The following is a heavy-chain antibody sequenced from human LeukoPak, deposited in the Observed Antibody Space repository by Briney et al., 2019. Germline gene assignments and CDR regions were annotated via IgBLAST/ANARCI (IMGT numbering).Heavy chain of an antibody. CDR2: IYTSGST. V-gene: IGHV4-4*07. D-gene: IGHD1-26*01. J-gene: IGHJ3*02. CDR1: GGSISSYY. Sequence: SETLSLTCTVSGGSISSYYWSWIRQPAGKGLEWIGRIYTSGSTNYNPSLKGRVTTSVDTSKNQFSLKLSSVTAADTAVYYCARGGGASYLDAFDIWGQGTMVTVSS. CDR3: ARGGGASYLDAFDI.